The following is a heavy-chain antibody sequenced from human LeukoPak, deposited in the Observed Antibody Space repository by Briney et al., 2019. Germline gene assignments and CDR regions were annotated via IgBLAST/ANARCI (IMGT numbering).Heavy chain of an antibody. CDR1: GYSISSAYY. D-gene: IGHD7-27*01. J-gene: IGHJ4*02. CDR2: MYHSGST. V-gene: IGHV4-38-2*02. Sequence: SETLSLTCSVSGYSISSAYYWGWIRQPPGQGLEWIGTMYHSGSTNYNPSLKSRVTISVDTSKNQFSLKLSSVTAADTAVYFCARGFRGDNFDYWGQGTLVTVSS. CDR3: ARGFRGDNFDY.